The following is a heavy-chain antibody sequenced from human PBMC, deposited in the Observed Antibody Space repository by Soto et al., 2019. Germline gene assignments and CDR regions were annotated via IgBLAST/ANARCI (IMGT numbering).Heavy chain of an antibody. J-gene: IGHJ4*02. CDR3: ARLYYHDRSGSGYFEY. D-gene: IGHD3-22*01. V-gene: IGHV5-51*01. CDR1: GYSFTSFW. Sequence: GESLKISCKGSGYSFTSFWIGWVRQMPVKGLEWMGIIYPGDSDTTYSPSFQGQVTISADKSISTAYLQWSSLKASDTAMYYCARLYYHDRSGSGYFEYWGQGTLVTVPQ. CDR2: IYPGDSDT.